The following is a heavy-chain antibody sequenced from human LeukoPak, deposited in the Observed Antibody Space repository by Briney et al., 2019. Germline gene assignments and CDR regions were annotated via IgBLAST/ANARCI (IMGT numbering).Heavy chain of an antibody. D-gene: IGHD2-2*02. CDR3: TKESIYCSSTSCYSPYGMDV. Sequence: GGSPRLSCAASGFTFSSYAMSWVRQAPGKGLEWVSAISGSGGSTYYADSAKGRFTISRDNLKNTLYLQMNSLRAEDTAVYYCTKESIYCSSTSCYSPYGMDVWGQGTTVTVSS. CDR1: GFTFSSYA. J-gene: IGHJ6*02. V-gene: IGHV3-23*01. CDR2: ISGSGGST.